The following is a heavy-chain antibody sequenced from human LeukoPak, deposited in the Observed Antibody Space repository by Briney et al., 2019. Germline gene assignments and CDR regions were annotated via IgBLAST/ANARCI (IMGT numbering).Heavy chain of an antibody. CDR3: GRYSSGYPPYYYGMDV. J-gene: IGHJ6*02. D-gene: IGHD3-22*01. Sequence: GESLKISFKGSGXSFTSYCIGWVRQMPGKVLEWMGIIYPGDSDTRHSPSFQGQVTILADKSISTAYLQWSSLKASDTAVYYCGRYSSGYPPYYYGMDVWGQGTTVTVSS. V-gene: IGHV5-51*01. CDR1: GXSFTSYC. CDR2: IYPGDSDT.